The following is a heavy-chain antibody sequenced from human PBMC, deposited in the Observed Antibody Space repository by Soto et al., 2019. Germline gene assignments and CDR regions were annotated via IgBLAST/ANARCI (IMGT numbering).Heavy chain of an antibody. CDR3: ARHAPGHYDSSGYYYLNAFDI. J-gene: IGHJ3*02. D-gene: IGHD3-22*01. CDR1: GYSFTIYW. Sequence: PGESLKISCKGSGYSFTIYWIGWVRQMPGKGLEWMGIIYPGDSDTRYSPSFQGQVTISADKSISTAYLQWSSLKASDTAMYYCARHAPGHYDSSGYYYLNAFDIWGQGTMVTVSS. CDR2: IYPGDSDT. V-gene: IGHV5-51*01.